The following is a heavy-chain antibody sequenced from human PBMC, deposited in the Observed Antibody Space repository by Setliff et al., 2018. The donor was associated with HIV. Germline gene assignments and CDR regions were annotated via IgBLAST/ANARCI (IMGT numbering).Heavy chain of an antibody. CDR1: GFRFSDYY. Sequence: PGGSLRLSCAASGFRFSDYYMNWIRQAPGKGLEWISSISSSGRTIKYADSVKGRFTISRDNAKRSLYLQMNSLRVEDTAVYYCARDIPPEYPGFDLRGQGTVVTVSS. CDR3: ARDIPPEYPGFDL. V-gene: IGHV3-11*04. D-gene: IGHD6-6*01. J-gene: IGHJ3*01. CDR2: ISSSGRTI.